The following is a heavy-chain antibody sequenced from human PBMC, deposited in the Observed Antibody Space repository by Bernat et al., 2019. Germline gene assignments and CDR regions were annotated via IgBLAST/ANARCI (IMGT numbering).Heavy chain of an antibody. J-gene: IGHJ4*02. D-gene: IGHD5-18*01. CDR2: IYYSGNT. Sequence: QVQLQESGPGLVKPSETLSLTCTVSGGSISSYYWSWIRQPPGKGLEWIGDIYYSGNTNYNPSLRSRVTISVDTSKNQFSLRLYSVTAADTAVYYCARVGGYSSPISNWGQGTLVTVSS. V-gene: IGHV4-59*01. CDR3: ARVGGYSSPISN. CDR1: GGSISSYY.